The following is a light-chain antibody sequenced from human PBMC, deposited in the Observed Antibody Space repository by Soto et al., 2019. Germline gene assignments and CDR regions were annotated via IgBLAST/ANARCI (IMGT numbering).Light chain of an antibody. CDR2: EVS. CDR3: SSYAGSNDFV. Sequence: QRVLTQPPSATGSPGRSGTLSCTGTSSDVGAYDFVSWYQQHPGKAPKLVIFEVSKRPSGVPDRFSGSKSGNTASLTVSGLQAEDEADYYCSSYAGSNDFVFGTGTKVTVL. V-gene: IGLV2-8*01. J-gene: IGLJ1*01. CDR1: SSDVGAYDF.